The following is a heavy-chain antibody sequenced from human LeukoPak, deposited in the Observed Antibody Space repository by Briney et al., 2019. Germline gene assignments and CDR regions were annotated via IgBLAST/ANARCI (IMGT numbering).Heavy chain of an antibody. D-gene: IGHD3-3*01. CDR1: GGSLSRYY. Sequence: SETLSLTCTVSGGSLSRYYWSWIRPPPGTGLEWIGYIYYTGRADYNPSLKSRVSMSVDTSKNQYSLRVNSMTAADTAVYYCARGDFWSGALTDWGQGTLVTVSS. V-gene: IGHV4-59*01. CDR3: ARGDFWSGALTD. CDR2: IYYTGRA. J-gene: IGHJ4*02.